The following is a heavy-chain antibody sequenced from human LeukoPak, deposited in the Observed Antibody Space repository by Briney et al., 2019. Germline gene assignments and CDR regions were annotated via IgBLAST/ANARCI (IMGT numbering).Heavy chain of an antibody. J-gene: IGHJ4*02. CDR1: GGSISSGDYY. CDR3: AREVSRWPYYFDY. Sequence: SETLSLTCTVSGGSISSGDYYWSWIRQPPGKGLEWIGYIYYSGSTYYNPSLKSRVTISVDTSKNQLSLKLSSVTAADTAVYYCAREVSRWPYYFDYWGQGTLVTVSS. CDR2: IYYSGST. V-gene: IGHV4-30-4*01. D-gene: IGHD4-23*01.